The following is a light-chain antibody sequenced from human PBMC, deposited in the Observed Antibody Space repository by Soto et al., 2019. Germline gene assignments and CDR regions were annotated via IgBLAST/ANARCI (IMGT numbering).Light chain of an antibody. CDR1: QSISSN. J-gene: IGKJ1*01. V-gene: IGKV3-15*01. CDR2: RAS. Sequence: VMTQSPATLSVSPGDRATLSCRASQSISSNLAWYQQKLGQAPRLLIYRASTRATGIPARFSGSGSGTEFTLTISSLQSEDFALYYCHQYENWPQTFGQGTKVDI. CDR3: HQYENWPQT.